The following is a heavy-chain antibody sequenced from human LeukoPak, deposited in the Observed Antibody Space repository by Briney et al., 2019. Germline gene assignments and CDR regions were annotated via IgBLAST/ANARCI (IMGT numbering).Heavy chain of an antibody. CDR1: GFTFSSYS. D-gene: IGHD3-22*01. Sequence: PGGSLRLSCAASGFTFSSYSMNWVRQAAGKGLEWVSSISSSSSYIYYADSVKGRFTISRDNAKNSLYLQMNSLRAEDTAVYYCAREGIGSSGYYYVGGYYYYGMDVWGQGTTVTVSS. CDR2: ISSSSSYI. V-gene: IGHV3-21*01. J-gene: IGHJ6*02. CDR3: AREGIGSSGYYYVGGYYYYGMDV.